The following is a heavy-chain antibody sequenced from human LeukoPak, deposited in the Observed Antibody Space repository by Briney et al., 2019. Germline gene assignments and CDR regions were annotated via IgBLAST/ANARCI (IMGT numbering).Heavy chain of an antibody. D-gene: IGHD2-8*02. V-gene: IGHV3-23*01. CDR2: ISGSGGST. CDR1: GFTFSSYA. CDR3: ARGEATGGFDY. J-gene: IGHJ4*02. Sequence: GGSLRLSCAASGFTFSSYAMSWVRQAPGKGLEWVSAISGSGGSTYYADSVKGRFTISRDNSENTVYLQMNSLRAEDTAVYYCARGEATGGFDYWGQGTLVTVSS.